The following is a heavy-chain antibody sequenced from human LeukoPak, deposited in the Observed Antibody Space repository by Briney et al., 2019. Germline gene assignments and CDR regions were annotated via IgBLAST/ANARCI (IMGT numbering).Heavy chain of an antibody. CDR1: GFTFSNAW. D-gene: IGHD3-10*01. Sequence: KPGGSLRLSCAASGFTFSNAWMSWVRQAPGKGLEWVGRIKSKTDGGTTDYTAPVKGRFTMSRDDSKNTLYLQMNSLKTEDTAVYYCTTGPFDYYGSASYLANGMDVWGQGTTVIVSS. V-gene: IGHV3-15*01. CDR2: IKSKTDGGTT. J-gene: IGHJ6*02. CDR3: TTGPFDYYGSASYLANGMDV.